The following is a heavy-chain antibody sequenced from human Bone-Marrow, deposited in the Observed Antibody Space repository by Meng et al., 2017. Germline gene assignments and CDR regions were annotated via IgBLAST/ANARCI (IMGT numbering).Heavy chain of an antibody. J-gene: IGHJ4*02. D-gene: IGHD3-22*01. CDR3: ARGDSSDTNPPDY. CDR2: IWYDGSNK. V-gene: IGHV3-33*01. CDR1: GFTSSSYG. Sequence: GGSLRLSCAASGFTSSSYGRHWVRQAPGKGLEWVAVIWYDGSNKYYADSVNGRFTISRDNSKYTLFLQMNSLRAEDAAVYYCARGDSSDTNPPDYWGQGTLVTVSS.